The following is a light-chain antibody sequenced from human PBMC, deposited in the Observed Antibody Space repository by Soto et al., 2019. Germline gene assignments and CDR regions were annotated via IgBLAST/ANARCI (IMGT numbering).Light chain of an antibody. Sequence: QSVLTQPPSASGTPGQRVTISCSGSTSNIGSNYVYWYQQVPGTAPKLLIHTNSQRPSGVPDRFSGSKSGTSASLAISGLRSEDEADYYCATWIDSLNTYXXGTGXKLTVL. V-gene: IGLV1-47*02. J-gene: IGLJ1*01. CDR2: TNS. CDR3: ATWIDSLNTYX. CDR1: TSNIGSNY.